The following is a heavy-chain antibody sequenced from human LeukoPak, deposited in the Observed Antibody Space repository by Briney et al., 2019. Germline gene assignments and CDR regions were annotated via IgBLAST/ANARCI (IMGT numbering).Heavy chain of an antibody. D-gene: IGHD5-24*01. V-gene: IGHV4-4*02. CDR2: IYHSGST. Sequence: SGTLSLTCAVSGGSISSSSWWSWVRQPPGKGLEWIGEIYHSGSTNYNPSLKSRVTISVDKSKNQFSLKLSSVTAADTAVYYCARDGLDGYSPYYYMDVWGKGTTVTVSS. CDR3: ARDGLDGYSPYYYMDV. CDR1: GGSISSSSW. J-gene: IGHJ6*03.